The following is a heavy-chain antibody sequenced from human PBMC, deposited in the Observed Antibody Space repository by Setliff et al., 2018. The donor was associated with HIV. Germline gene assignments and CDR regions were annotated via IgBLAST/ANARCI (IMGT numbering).Heavy chain of an antibody. CDR3: ARELYGGNSGPFDY. CDR1: GGSVTSYL. J-gene: IGHJ4*02. V-gene: IGHV4-59*02. Sequence: SETLSLTCSISGGSVTSYLWHWFRQPPGKGLEWIGYIYYTGITDNNPSLEGRVTISVDTSKNQVSLRLKSVTTADTAVYYCARELYGGNSGPFDYWGQGALVTVSS. D-gene: IGHD2-21*02. CDR2: IYYTGIT.